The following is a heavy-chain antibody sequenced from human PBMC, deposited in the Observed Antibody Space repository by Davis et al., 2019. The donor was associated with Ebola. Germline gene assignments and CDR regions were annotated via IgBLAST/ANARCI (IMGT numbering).Heavy chain of an antibody. D-gene: IGHD6-19*01. CDR2: IYPRGSA. V-gene: IGHV4-30-2*01. J-gene: IGHJ4*02. CDR3: ARSSGTYLTDYDY. Sequence: SETLSLTCAVPGASISSGAYSWSWIRQPPGKGLEWIGYIYPRGSAYYNPSLKSRVTISVDTSKNHFSLKMSSVTAADTAVYYCARSSGTYLTDYDYWGQGTLVTVSS. CDR1: GASISSGAYS.